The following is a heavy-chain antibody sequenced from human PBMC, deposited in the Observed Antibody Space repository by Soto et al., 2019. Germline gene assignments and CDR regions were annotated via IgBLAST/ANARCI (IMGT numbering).Heavy chain of an antibody. CDR3: VRRHVSATGIDWFDP. CDR1: GYTFTIYG. D-gene: IGHD6-13*01. Sequence: GASVKVSCKASGYTFTIYGIHWVRQAPGQRLEWMGWINAANCDTKYSPNFQGRVTITRDTSASTAYMELSSLRSEDTAVYYCVRRHVSATGIDWFDPWGQGTLVTVSS. V-gene: IGHV1-3*01. CDR2: INAANCDT. J-gene: IGHJ5*02.